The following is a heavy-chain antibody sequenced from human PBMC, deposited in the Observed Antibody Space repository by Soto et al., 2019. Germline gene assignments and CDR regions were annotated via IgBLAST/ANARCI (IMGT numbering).Heavy chain of an antibody. CDR3: ARDLPQEYSYGSSTWFDP. Sequence: QVQLVQSGAEVKKPGTSVKVSCKASGGTFSSYTISWVRQAPGQGLEWMGRIIPILGIANYAQKFQGRVLITADKSTSTAYMELSSLRSEDTAVYYCARDLPQEYSYGSSTWFDPWGQGTLVTVSS. J-gene: IGHJ5*02. D-gene: IGHD5-18*01. V-gene: IGHV1-69*08. CDR1: GGTFSSYT. CDR2: IIPILGIA.